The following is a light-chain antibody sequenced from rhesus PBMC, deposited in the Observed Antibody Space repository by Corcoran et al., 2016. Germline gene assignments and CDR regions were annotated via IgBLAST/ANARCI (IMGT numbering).Light chain of an antibody. CDR1: QGITDD. CDR3: QHYYTTPWT. V-gene: IGKV1-25*01. CDR2: EAS. J-gene: IGKJ1*01. Sequence: DIQMTQSPSSLSASVGDRVTITCRASQGITDDLAWYQQKPGETPKLLIYEASSLQSGIPSRFRGSGSGTDFTLTLISLQSEDFATYYCQHYYTTPWTFGQGTKVEIK.